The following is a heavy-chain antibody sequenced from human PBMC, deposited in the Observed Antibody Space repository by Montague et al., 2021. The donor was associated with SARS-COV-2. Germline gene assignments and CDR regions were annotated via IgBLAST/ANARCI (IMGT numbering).Heavy chain of an antibody. J-gene: IGHJ4*02. CDR3: ARVGVITTWFYFDY. V-gene: IGHV4-61*10. Sequence: SETLSLTCTVSGGSISSGSYYWSWIRQSAGKGLEWIGYIYYSGSTNYNPSLKSRVTISVDTSKNQFSLKLSSVTAADTAVYYCARVGVITTWFYFDYWGQGTLVTVSS. CDR2: IYYSGST. D-gene: IGHD3-22*01. CDR1: GGSISSGSYY.